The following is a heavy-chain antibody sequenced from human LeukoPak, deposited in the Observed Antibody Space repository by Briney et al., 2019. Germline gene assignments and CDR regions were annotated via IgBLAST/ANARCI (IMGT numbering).Heavy chain of an antibody. V-gene: IGHV3-23*01. CDR2: ISGSGGST. CDR3: AAMVRGVISYFQH. J-gene: IGHJ1*01. Sequence: GGSLRLSCAASGFTFSSYAMSWVRQAPGKGLEWVSAISGSGGSTYYADSVKGRFTISRDNSKNTLYLQMNSLRAEDTAVYYCAAMVRGVISYFQHWGQGTLVSVSS. D-gene: IGHD3-10*01. CDR1: GFTFSSYA.